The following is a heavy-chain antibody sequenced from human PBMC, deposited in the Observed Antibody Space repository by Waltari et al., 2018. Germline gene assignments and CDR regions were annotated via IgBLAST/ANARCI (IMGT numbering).Heavy chain of an antibody. Sequence: EVQLVESGGGLVQPGGSLRLSCAASGFSFSTYWMTWVRQAPGKGLEWVANINQDGSAKHYGESVKRRFTITRDNAKTSLYLQMDSLRVEDTAVYYCAGLVVVAVTDFDSGGQGTLVTVSS. D-gene: IGHD2-15*01. V-gene: IGHV3-7*01. CDR3: AGLVVVAVTDFDS. CDR1: GFSFSTYW. CDR2: INQDGSAK. J-gene: IGHJ4*02.